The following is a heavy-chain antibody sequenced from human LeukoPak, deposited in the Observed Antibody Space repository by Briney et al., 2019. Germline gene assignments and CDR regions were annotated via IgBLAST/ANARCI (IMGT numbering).Heavy chain of an antibody. J-gene: IGHJ6*02. V-gene: IGHV4-34*01. Sequence: SETLSLTCAVYGGSFSGYYWSWIRQPPGKGLEWIGEINHSGSTNYNPSLKSRVTILVDTSKNQFSLKLSSVTAADTAVCYCARGRLIVVVPAARPLGYYYGMDVWGQGTTVTVSS. CDR2: INHSGST. D-gene: IGHD2-2*01. CDR3: ARGRLIVVVPAARPLGYYYGMDV. CDR1: GGSFSGYY.